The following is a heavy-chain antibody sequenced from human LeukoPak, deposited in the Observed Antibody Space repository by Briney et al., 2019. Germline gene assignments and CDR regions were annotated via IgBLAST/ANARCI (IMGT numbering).Heavy chain of an antibody. Sequence: KESGPTLVKPTQTLTLTCTFSGFSLTTSGVRVGWIRQPPGKALEWLAPIYWSDGKDYNPSLKSRLSVTKDTSKNQVVLTMTNMDPLDTATYYCAHRTDDKKAFGYWGQGTLVTVSS. CDR3: AHRTDDKKAFGY. CDR2: IYWSDGK. V-gene: IGHV2-5*01. CDR1: GFSLTTSGVR. D-gene: IGHD3-9*01. J-gene: IGHJ4*02.